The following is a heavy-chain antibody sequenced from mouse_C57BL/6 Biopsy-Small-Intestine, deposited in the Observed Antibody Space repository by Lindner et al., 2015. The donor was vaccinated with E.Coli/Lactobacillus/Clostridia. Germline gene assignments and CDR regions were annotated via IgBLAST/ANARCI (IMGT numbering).Heavy chain of an antibody. J-gene: IGHJ2*01. CDR2: ISPRSGDT. D-gene: IGHD1-1*01. Sequence: VQLQESGVDLARPGASVKLSCKASGYTFTSYGISWMKQRTGQGLEWIGEISPRSGDTYFNENFKGKATLTADKSSSTAYMELRSLTSEDSAVYFCAREGHYYGSRWDYWGQGTTLTVSS. CDR1: GYTFTSYG. CDR3: AREGHYYGSRWDY. V-gene: IGHV1-81*01.